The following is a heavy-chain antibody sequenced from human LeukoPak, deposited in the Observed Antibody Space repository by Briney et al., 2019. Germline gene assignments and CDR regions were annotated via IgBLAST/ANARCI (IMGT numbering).Heavy chain of an antibody. Sequence: SETLSLTCTVSGGSISSSDYYWGWVRQPPGKGLEWIGSIFYSGAAHCNPSLKSRVTISVDTSNNQFSLMLSSVTAADTAVYYCARDPGGYCSSTSCYKGEDAFDIWGQGTMVTVSS. CDR1: GGSISSSDYY. D-gene: IGHD2-2*02. J-gene: IGHJ3*02. V-gene: IGHV4-39*07. CDR2: IFYSGAA. CDR3: ARDPGGYCSSTSCYKGEDAFDI.